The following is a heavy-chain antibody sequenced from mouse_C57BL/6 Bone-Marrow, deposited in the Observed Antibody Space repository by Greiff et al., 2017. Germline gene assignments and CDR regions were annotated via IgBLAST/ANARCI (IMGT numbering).Heavy chain of an antibody. CDR3: ARDLSLAWFAY. V-gene: IGHV5-6*01. Sequence: EVMLVESGGDLVKPGGSLKLSCAASGFTFSSYGMSWVRQTPDKRLEWVATISSGGSYTYYPDSVKGRFTISRDNAKNTLYLQMSSLKSEDTAMYYCARDLSLAWFAYWGQGTLVTVSA. CDR2: ISSGGSYT. J-gene: IGHJ3*01. CDR1: GFTFSSYG.